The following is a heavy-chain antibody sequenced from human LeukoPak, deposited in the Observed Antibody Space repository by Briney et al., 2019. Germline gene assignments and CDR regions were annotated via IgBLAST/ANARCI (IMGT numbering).Heavy chain of an antibody. CDR2: ISSSSYTI. D-gene: IGHD3-22*01. V-gene: IGHV3-48*04. CDR3: ARDRSSGYYGSNDY. CDR1: GFTLSGYG. Sequence: PGGSLRLSCAASGFTLSGYGTNWVRQAPGKGLEWLSYISSSSYTIYYADSVKGRFTISRDNAKNSLYLQMNSLSADDTAVYYCARDRSSGYYGSNDYWGQGTLVTVSS. J-gene: IGHJ4*02.